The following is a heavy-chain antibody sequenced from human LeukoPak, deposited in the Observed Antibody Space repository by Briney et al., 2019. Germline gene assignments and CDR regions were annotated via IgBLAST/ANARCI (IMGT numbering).Heavy chain of an antibody. V-gene: IGHV5-51*01. Sequence: GESLIIPFKGSGYIFTSYWIGWVRQMPGKGLGWVGIIYPGDSDTRYSPSFQAHVTISANKSITTAYLQWSSLKASDTAMYYGARILYRHWPPGAFDIWGQGTMVTVSS. CDR3: ARILYRHWPPGAFDI. J-gene: IGHJ3*02. CDR1: GYIFTSYW. D-gene: IGHD2-2*02. CDR2: IYPGDSDT.